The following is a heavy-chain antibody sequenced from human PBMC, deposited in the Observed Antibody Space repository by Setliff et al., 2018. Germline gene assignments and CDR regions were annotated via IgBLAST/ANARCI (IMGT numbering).Heavy chain of an antibody. CDR3: ASGYSYYYYYYYMDV. V-gene: IGHV4-39*01. CDR2: MDYSGRT. Sequence: SETLSLTCTVSGGSISTSDYYWGWIRQPPGKRLECMGGMDYSGRTYHNPFLQSRVTISIDTSKNQFSLKLSSVTAADTAVYYCASGYSYYYYYYYMDVWGKGTTVTVSS. J-gene: IGHJ6*03. D-gene: IGHD5-18*01. CDR1: GGSISTSDYY.